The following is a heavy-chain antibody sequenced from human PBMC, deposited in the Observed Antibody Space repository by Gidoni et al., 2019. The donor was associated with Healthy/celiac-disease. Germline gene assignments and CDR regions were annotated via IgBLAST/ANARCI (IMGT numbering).Heavy chain of an antibody. J-gene: IGHJ4*02. CDR1: GFTFSSYW. CDR2: INSEGSST. V-gene: IGHV3-74*01. D-gene: IGHD2-2*01. Sequence: EVQLVESGGGLVQPGGSLRLSCAASGFTFSSYWMHWVRQAPGKGLVWVSRINSEGSSTSYADSVKGRFTISRDNAKNTLYLQMNSLRAEDTAVYYCARGYCSSTSCYKTPPFDYWGQGTLVTVSS. CDR3: ARGYCSSTSCYKTPPFDY.